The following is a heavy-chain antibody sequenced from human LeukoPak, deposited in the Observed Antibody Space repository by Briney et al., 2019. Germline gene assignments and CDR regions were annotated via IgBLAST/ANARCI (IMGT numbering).Heavy chain of an antibody. J-gene: IGHJ5*02. CDR1: GGTFSSYA. D-gene: IGHD2-2*01. CDR3: ARGRDIVVVPAARIPTYNWFDP. CDR2: IIPIFGTA. V-gene: IGHV1-69*13. Sequence: EASVKVSCKASGGTFSSYAISWVRQAPGQGLEWMGGIIPIFGTANYAQKFQGRVTITADESTSTAYMELSSLRSEDTAVYYCARGRDIVVVPAARIPTYNWFDPWGQGTLVTVSS.